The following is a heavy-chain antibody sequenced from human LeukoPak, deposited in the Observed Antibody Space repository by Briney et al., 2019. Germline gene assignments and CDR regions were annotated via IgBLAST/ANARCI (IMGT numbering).Heavy chain of an antibody. D-gene: IGHD3-10*01. CDR2: INHSGST. V-gene: IGHV4-34*01. J-gene: IGHJ4*02. CDR3: ARVSGAGSYGY. CDR1: GGSFSGYY. Sequence: SETLSLTCAVYGGSFSGYYWSWIRQPPGKGLEWIGEINHSGSTNYNPSLKNRVTISVDTSKNQFSLKLSSVTAADTAVYYCARVSGAGSYGYWGQGTLVTVSS.